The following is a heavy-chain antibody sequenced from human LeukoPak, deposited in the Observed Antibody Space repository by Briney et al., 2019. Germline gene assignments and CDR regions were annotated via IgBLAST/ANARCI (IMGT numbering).Heavy chain of an antibody. CDR1: GYTFTGCY. Sequence: ASVKVSCKASGYTFTGCYMHWVRQAPGQGLEWMGWMNPNSGNTGYAQKFQGRVTMTRNTSISTAYMELSSLRSEDTAVYYCARGVGGYDPYFDYRGQGTLVTVSS. D-gene: IGHD5-12*01. V-gene: IGHV1-8*02. J-gene: IGHJ4*02. CDR3: ARGVGGYDPYFDY. CDR2: MNPNSGNT.